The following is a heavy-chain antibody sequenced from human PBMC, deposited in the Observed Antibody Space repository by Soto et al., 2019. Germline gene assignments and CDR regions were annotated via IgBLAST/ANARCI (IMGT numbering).Heavy chain of an antibody. Sequence: PSETLSLTGTVSGGTIRSYYWTWIRQPTGKGLDRLGYIFYSGSTFYNPPLKSRVTISIHTSKSQFSLQLTSVTAADTAVYYCARGAADTAMVDSWGQGTLVTVSS. D-gene: IGHD5-18*01. J-gene: IGHJ4*02. CDR3: ARGAADTAMVDS. CDR2: IFYSGST. V-gene: IGHV4-59*01. CDR1: GGTIRSYY.